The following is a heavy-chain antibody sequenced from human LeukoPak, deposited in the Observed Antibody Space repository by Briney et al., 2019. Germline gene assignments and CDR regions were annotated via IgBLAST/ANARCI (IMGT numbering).Heavy chain of an antibody. CDR1: GGSISSYY. CDR3: ARGGWAAAGPFFDY. D-gene: IGHD6-13*01. CDR2: IYYSGST. V-gene: IGHV4-59*01. J-gene: IGHJ4*02. Sequence: PSETLSLTCTVSGGSISSYYWSWIRQPPGKGLEWIGYIYYSGSTNYNPSLKSRVAISVDTSKNQFSLKLSSVTAADTAVYYCARGGWAAAGPFFDYWGQGTLVTVSS.